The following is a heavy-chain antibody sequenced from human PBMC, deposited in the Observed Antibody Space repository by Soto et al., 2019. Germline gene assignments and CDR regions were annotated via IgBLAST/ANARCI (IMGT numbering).Heavy chain of an antibody. CDR3: ARDNGVTSTADPFDI. CDR1: GASVSTGNYY. Sequence: SETLSLTCTVSGASVSTGNYYFNWIRQPPGKGLEWIGYVYHSGSTNSNPSLKSRVSMALDMSKNQVSLKLRSVTAADTAMYYCARDNGVTSTADPFDIWGQGTVVTVPS. CDR2: VYHSGST. J-gene: IGHJ3*02. V-gene: IGHV4-61*01. D-gene: IGHD2-8*01.